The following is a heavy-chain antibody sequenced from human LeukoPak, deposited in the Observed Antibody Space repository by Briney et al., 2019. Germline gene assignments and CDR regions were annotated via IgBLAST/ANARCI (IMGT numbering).Heavy chain of an antibody. CDR3: ARVGSSGWYVHPTLDY. Sequence: ASVKVSCKASGYTFTGYYMQWVRQAPGQGLEWMGWINPNSGDTNYAQKFQGRVTVTRDTSISTAYMELSRLRSDDTAVYYCARVGSSGWYVHPTLDYWGQGTLLTVSS. CDR2: INPNSGDT. V-gene: IGHV1-2*02. J-gene: IGHJ4*02. D-gene: IGHD6-19*01. CDR1: GYTFTGYY.